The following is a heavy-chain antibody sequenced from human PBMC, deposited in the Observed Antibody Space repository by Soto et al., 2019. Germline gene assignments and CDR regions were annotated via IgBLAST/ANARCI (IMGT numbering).Heavy chain of an antibody. V-gene: IGHV1-69*01. CDR1: GGTFSSYA. D-gene: IGHD6-13*01. J-gene: IGHJ6*02. CDR3: ARTAGREQQLVPYYYYGMDV. Sequence: QVQLVQSGAEVKKPGSSVKVSCKASGGTFSSYAISWVRQAPGQGLEWMGGIIPTFGTANYAQKFQGRVTITADESTSTAYMELSSLRSEDTAVYYCARTAGREQQLVPYYYYGMDVWGQGTTVTVSS. CDR2: IIPTFGTA.